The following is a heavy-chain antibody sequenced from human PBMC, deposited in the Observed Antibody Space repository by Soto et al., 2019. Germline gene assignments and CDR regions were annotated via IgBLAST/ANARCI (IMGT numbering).Heavy chain of an antibody. D-gene: IGHD3-10*01. CDR1: GGSISSYY. CDR2: IYPCGST. V-gene: IGHV4-59*08. J-gene: IGHJ4*02. CDR3: ARRYGGGFDY. Sequence: QVQLLESGPGLVKPSETLSLTCTVSGGSISSYYWSWIRQPPGKGLEWIGYIYPCGSTNYNPYLKSRVTIPVDTSENQFSLKLSSVTAADTAAYYCARRYGGGFDYWGQGTLVTVSS.